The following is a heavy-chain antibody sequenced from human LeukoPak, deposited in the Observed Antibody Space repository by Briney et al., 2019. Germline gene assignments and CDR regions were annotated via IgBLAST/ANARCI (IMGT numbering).Heavy chain of an antibody. V-gene: IGHV4-30-4*01. D-gene: IGHD3-3*01. CDR1: GGSISSGDYY. CDR3: ARHSTYYDFWSGYSHFDY. CDR2: IYYSGST. Sequence: PSETLSLTCTVSGGSISSGDYYLSWIREPPGKGLEWIGYIYYSGSTYYNPSLKSRVTISVDTSKNQFSLKPSSVTAADTAVYYCARHSTYYDFWSGYSHFDYWGQGTLVTVSS. J-gene: IGHJ4*02.